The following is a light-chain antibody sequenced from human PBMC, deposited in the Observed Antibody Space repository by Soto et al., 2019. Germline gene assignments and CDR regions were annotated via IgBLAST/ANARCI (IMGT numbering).Light chain of an antibody. CDR2: EVN. V-gene: IGLV2-18*02. Sequence: QSVLTQPPSVSGSPGQSVTISCTGTSSDVGSYNRVSWYQQPPGTAPTLMIYEVNNRPSGVPDRFSGSKSGNTASLTISGLQAEDEADYYCGSFTSSSTVVFGGGTKLTVL. CDR1: SSDVGSYNR. J-gene: IGLJ2*01. CDR3: GSFTSSSTVV.